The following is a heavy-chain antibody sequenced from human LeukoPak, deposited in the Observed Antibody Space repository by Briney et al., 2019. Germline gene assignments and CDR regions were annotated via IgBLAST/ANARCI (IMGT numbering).Heavy chain of an antibody. CDR2: IYYSGST. CDR3: ARELVVVPAAMSIYYFDY. CDR1: GGSVSSDCCC. Sequence: PSETLSLTCTVPGGSVSSDCCCWSWIRQPPGKGLEWIGYIYYSGSTNYNPSLKSRVTISVDTSKNQFSLKLSSVTAADTAVYYCARELVVVPAAMSIYYFDYWGQGTLVTVSS. J-gene: IGHJ4*02. D-gene: IGHD2-2*01. V-gene: IGHV4-61*01.